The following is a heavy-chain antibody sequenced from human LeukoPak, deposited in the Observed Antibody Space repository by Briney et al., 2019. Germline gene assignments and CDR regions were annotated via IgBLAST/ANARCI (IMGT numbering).Heavy chain of an antibody. CDR2: ISGTGGST. CDR3: AKGLDRVQWLSFDY. J-gene: IGHJ4*02. Sequence: GGSLRLSCAASGFTLSSYAMSWVRQAPGTELEGVSAISGTGGSTYYADSVKRRFTISRDNSKSTLYLQMNSLRAEDTAVYYCAKGLDRVQWLSFDYCGQGTLVTVSS. D-gene: IGHD6-19*01. CDR1: GFTLSSYA. V-gene: IGHV3-23*01.